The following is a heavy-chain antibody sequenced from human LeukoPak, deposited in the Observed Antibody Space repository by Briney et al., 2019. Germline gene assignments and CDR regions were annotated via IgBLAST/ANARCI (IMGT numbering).Heavy chain of an antibody. V-gene: IGHV3-21*01. CDR1: GFILSSYS. CDR3: ARGTYYYDSSGYDFDY. J-gene: IGHJ4*02. D-gene: IGHD3-22*01. CDR2: ISSSGSYI. Sequence: PGGSLRLSCAASGFILSSYSMNWVRQAPGKGLEWVSSISSSGSYIYYADSVKGRFTISRDSAKRSLYLQMNSLRAEDTAVYYCARGTYYYDSSGYDFDYWGQGTLVTVSS.